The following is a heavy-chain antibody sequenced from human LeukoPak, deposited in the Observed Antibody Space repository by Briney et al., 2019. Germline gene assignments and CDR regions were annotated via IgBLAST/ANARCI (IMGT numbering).Heavy chain of an antibody. CDR3: ARPDSSGWLNWFDP. V-gene: IGHV4-39*01. J-gene: IGHJ5*02. CDR2: IYYSGST. D-gene: IGHD6-19*01. CDR1: GGSISSSSYY. Sequence: SETLSLTCTVSGGSISSSSYYWGWIRQPPGKGLEWIGSIYYSGSTYYNPSLKSRVTISVDTSKNQFPLKLSSVTAADTAVYYCARPDSSGWLNWFDPWGQGTLVTVSS.